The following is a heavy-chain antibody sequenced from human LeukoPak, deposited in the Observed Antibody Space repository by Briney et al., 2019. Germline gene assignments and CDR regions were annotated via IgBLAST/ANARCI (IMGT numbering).Heavy chain of an antibody. Sequence: GGSLRLSCTASGFNFGIYGMHWVRQAPGKGLEWVAVMWDDGTNEYYVESVKGRFTISRDNGKRTLYLQMNSLRVEDTAVYYCAKDRITMIVVVFPGAFDIWGQGTMVTVSS. CDR1: GFNFGIYG. CDR2: MWDDGTNE. V-gene: IGHV3-33*03. CDR3: AKDRITMIVVVFPGAFDI. J-gene: IGHJ3*02. D-gene: IGHD3-22*01.